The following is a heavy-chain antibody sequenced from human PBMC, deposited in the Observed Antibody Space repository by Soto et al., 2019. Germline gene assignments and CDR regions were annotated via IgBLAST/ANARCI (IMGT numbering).Heavy chain of an antibody. D-gene: IGHD6-19*01. CDR2: IIPIFGTA. J-gene: IGHJ3*02. CDR1: GGTFSSYA. Sequence: ASVKVSCKASGGTFSSYAISWVRQAPGQGLEWMGGIIPIFGTANYAQKFQGRVTITRETSASTAYMELSSLRSEDTAVYYCARRAVAGAFDIWGQGTMVTVSS. V-gene: IGHV1-69*05. CDR3: ARRAVAGAFDI.